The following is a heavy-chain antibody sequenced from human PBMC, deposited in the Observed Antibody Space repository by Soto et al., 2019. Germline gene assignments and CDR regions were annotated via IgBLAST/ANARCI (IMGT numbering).Heavy chain of an antibody. CDR2: ISWNSGSI. Sequence: GGSLRLSCAASGFTFDDYAMHWVRQAPGKGLEWVSGISWNSGSIGYADSVKGRFTISRDNAKNSLYLQMNSLRAEDTALYYCAKDYSGSYGGPIDYWGQGTLVTVSS. CDR3: AKDYSGSYGGPIDY. J-gene: IGHJ4*02. D-gene: IGHD1-26*01. V-gene: IGHV3-9*01. CDR1: GFTFDDYA.